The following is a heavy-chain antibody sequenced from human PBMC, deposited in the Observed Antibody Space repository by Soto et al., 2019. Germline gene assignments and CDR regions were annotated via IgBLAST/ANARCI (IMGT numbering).Heavy chain of an antibody. V-gene: IGHV4-39*01. Sequence: QLQLQESGPGLVKPSETMSLACTVSGGSISSSSYYWGWIRQPPGKGMAWIGSIYYSGSTYYNPALESRVTLSVDTSKNRFSLKLSAVTAADTAVYYCSSISNYYGSGSPRYYFDYWGQGALVTVS. CDR1: GGSISSSSYY. CDR3: SSISNYYGSGSPRYYFDY. J-gene: IGHJ4*02. D-gene: IGHD3-10*01. CDR2: IYYSGST.